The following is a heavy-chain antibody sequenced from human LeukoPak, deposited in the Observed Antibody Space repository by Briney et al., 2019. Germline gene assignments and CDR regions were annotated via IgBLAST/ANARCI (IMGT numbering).Heavy chain of an antibody. CDR2: IYYSGST. CDR1: GGSISSYY. D-gene: IGHD5-18*01. Sequence: PSETLSLTCTVSGGSISSYYWSWIRQPPGKGLEWIGYIYYSGSTNYNPSFKSRVTISVDTSKNQFSLKLSSVTAADTAVYYCARDLSGYSYGFRGDYWGQGTLVTVSS. J-gene: IGHJ4*02. CDR3: ARDLSGYSYGFRGDY. V-gene: IGHV4-59*12.